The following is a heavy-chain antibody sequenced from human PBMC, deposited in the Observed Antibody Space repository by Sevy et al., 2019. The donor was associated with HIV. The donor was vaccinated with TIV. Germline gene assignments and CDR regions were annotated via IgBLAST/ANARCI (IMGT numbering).Heavy chain of an antibody. V-gene: IGHV3-33*01. Sequence: GGSLRLSCAASGFTFSSYGMHWVRQAPGKGLEWVAVIWYDGSNKYYADSVKGRFTISSDNSKNTLYLQMNSLRAEDTAVYYCARDQDYYDSSGLYYFDYWGQGTLVNVSS. CDR1: GFTFSSYG. J-gene: IGHJ4*02. CDR3: ARDQDYYDSSGLYYFDY. D-gene: IGHD3-22*01. CDR2: IWYDGSNK.